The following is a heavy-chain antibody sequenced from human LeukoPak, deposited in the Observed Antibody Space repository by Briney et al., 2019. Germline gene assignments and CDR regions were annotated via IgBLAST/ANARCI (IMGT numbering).Heavy chain of an antibody. V-gene: IGHV1-69*04. Sequence: SVKVSCKASGGTFSSYAISWVRQAPGQGLEWMGRIIPILGIANYAQKFQGRVTITADKPTSTAYMELSSLRSEDTAVYYCARDMTTVVTPAGYYYGMDVWGQGTTVTVSS. D-gene: IGHD4-23*01. J-gene: IGHJ6*02. CDR2: IIPILGIA. CDR3: ARDMTTVVTPAGYYYGMDV. CDR1: GGTFSSYA.